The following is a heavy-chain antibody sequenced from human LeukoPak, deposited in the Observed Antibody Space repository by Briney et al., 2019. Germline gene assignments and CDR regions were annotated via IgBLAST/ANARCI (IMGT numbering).Heavy chain of an antibody. CDR2: IYYIGST. V-gene: IGHV4-39*01. Sequence: SETLSLTCSVSGGSISRSDAYWGLMRQPPGKGLEGIGSIYYIGSTYYNPSLKSRVTISVDTSKNQLSLRLSSVTAADTAVYYCARHGNWGGPDYWGQGTLVTVSS. CDR3: ARHGNWGGPDY. D-gene: IGHD7-27*01. J-gene: IGHJ4*02. CDR1: GGSISRSDAY.